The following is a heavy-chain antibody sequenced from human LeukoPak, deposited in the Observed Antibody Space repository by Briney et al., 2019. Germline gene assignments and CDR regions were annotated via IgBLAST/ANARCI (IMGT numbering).Heavy chain of an antibody. CDR3: ARSGYSYGWRSFDY. J-gene: IGHJ4*02. D-gene: IGHD5-18*01. V-gene: IGHV4-34*01. CDR2: INHSGST. CDR1: GGSFSGYY. Sequence: SETLSLTCAVYGGSFSGYYWSWIRQPPGKGLEWIGEINHSGSTNYNPFLKSRVTISVDTSKNQFSLKLSSVTAADTAVYYCARSGYSYGWRSFDYWGQGTLVTVSS.